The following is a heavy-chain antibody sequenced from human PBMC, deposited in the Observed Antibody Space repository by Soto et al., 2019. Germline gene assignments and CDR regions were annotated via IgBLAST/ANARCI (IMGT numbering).Heavy chain of an antibody. CDR2: VENSGST. CDR1: GGSVSSEGYY. V-gene: IGHV4-61*08. CDR3: ARERGDSHWIDP. D-gene: IGHD2-21*01. Sequence: SDGLSLTCSVSGGSVSSEGYYWSWIRQTPGKGLEWIGNVENSGSTKYNPSLKSRVTISVDTSKNQFSLKLSSVTGADTAVYYCARERGDSHWIDPWGQGTLVTVSS. J-gene: IGHJ5*02.